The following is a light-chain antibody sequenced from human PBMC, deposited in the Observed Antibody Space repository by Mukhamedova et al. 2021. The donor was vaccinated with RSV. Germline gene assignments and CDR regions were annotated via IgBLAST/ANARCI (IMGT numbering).Light chain of an antibody. V-gene: IGKV1-17*01. Sequence: WYQRRVHGRAPKRLIYAASSLQSGVPSRFSGSGSGTEFTLTISSLQPVDFATYYCLQHNSYPLTFGGGTKVEIK. CDR3: LQHNSYPLT. CDR2: AAS. J-gene: IGKJ4*01.